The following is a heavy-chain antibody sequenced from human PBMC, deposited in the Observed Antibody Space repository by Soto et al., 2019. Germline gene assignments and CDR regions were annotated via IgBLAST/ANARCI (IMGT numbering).Heavy chain of an antibody. J-gene: IGHJ4*02. D-gene: IGHD5-12*01. CDR3: ASSREYRGYDSPTWVRLYY. CDR1: GGSISSYY. Sequence: SETLSLTCTVSGGSISSYYWSWIRQPPGKGLEWIGYIYYSGSTNYNPSLKSRVTISVDTSKNQFSLKLSSVTAADTAVYYCASSREYRGYDSPTWVRLYYWGQGTLVTVSS. V-gene: IGHV4-59*01. CDR2: IYYSGST.